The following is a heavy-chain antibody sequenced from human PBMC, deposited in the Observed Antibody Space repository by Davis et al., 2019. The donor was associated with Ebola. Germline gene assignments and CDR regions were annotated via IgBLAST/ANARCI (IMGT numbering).Heavy chain of an antibody. CDR1: GFTFSDYY. CDR3: AIPDCSGANCYSVYIKN. V-gene: IGHV3-11*06. CDR2: ISSSSSYT. Sequence: PGGSLRLSCAASGFTFSDYYMSWIRQAPGKGLEWVSYISSSSSYTNYADSVKGRFTISRDNAKKSLYLQMNSLRAEDTAVYYCAIPDCSGANCYSVYIKNWGQGTLVTVSS. D-gene: IGHD2-15*01. J-gene: IGHJ4*02.